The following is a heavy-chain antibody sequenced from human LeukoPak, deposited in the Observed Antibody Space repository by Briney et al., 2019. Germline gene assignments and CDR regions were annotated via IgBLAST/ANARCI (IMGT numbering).Heavy chain of an antibody. J-gene: IGHJ4*02. Sequence: GGSLRLSCAACGFSFSTYSMNWVRQAPGKGLEWVSSISSGGRYVYYADSVKGRFTISRDNAKNPLYLQMNSLRAEDTAVYYCTRDVRDEYSSGWYPIDYWGQGALVTVSS. D-gene: IGHD6-19*01. CDR1: GFSFSTYS. CDR2: ISSGGRYV. V-gene: IGHV3-21*01. CDR3: TRDVRDEYSSGWYPIDY.